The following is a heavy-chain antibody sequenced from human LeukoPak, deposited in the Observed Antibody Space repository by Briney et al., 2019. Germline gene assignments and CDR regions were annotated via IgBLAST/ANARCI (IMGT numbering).Heavy chain of an antibody. CDR3: AKDRLYCSGGSCPYYFDY. CDR2: ISGSGGST. V-gene: IGHV3-23*01. CDR1: GFTFSSYA. J-gene: IGHJ4*02. Sequence: GGSLRLSCAASGFTFSSYAMSWVRQAPGKGLEWVSAISGSGGSTYYADSVKGRFTISRDNSRTTLYLQMNSLRVEDTAVYYCAKDRLYCSGGSCPYYFDYWGQGTLVTVSS. D-gene: IGHD2-15*01.